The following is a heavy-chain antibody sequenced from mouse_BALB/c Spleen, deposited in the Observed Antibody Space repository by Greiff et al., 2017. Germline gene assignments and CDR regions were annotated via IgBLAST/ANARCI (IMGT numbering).Heavy chain of an antibody. D-gene: IGHD1-1*01. CDR3: ARSPQYYGSSYAMDY. J-gene: IGHJ4*01. CDR2: ISYSGST. CDR1: GDSITSCY. Sequence: EVMLVESGPSLVKPSQTLSLTCSVTGDSITSCYWNWIRKFPGNKLESMGYISYSGSTYYNPSLKSRLSITRDTSKNQYYLQLNSVTTEDTATYYCARSPQYYGSSYAMDYWGQGTSVTGSS. V-gene: IGHV3-8*02.